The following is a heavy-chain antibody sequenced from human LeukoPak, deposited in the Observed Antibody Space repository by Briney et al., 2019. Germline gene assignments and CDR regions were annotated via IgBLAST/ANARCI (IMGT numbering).Heavy chain of an antibody. V-gene: IGHV1-18*01. CDR2: ISAYNGNT. CDR1: GYTFTSYG. CDR3: ARGVGIAAAPAPLDY. D-gene: IGHD6-13*01. Sequence: GASVKVSCKASGYTFTSYGISWVRQAPGQGLEWMGWISAYNGNTNYAQKLQGRVTMTTDTSTSTAYMGLRSLRSDDTAVYYCARGVGIAAAPAPLDYWGQGTLVTVSS. J-gene: IGHJ4*02.